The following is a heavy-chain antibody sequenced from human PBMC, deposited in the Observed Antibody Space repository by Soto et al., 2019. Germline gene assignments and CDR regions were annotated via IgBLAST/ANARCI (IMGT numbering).Heavy chain of an antibody. D-gene: IGHD6-13*01. J-gene: IGHJ5*02. Sequence: EVQLVESGGGLVQPGGSLRLSCEASGFTFSNYWMSWVRQAPGKGLEWVANIKQDGSEKYYVDSVKGRFTISRDNAKNSLYLQMNSLRVEDTAVYYCARDRTMGDSSSWYGAWGQGTLVTVSS. CDR3: ARDRTMGDSSSWYGA. CDR2: IKQDGSEK. CDR1: GFTFSNYW. V-gene: IGHV3-7*04.